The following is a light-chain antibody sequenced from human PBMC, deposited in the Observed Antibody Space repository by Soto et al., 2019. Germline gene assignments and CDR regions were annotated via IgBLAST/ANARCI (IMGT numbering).Light chain of an antibody. J-gene: IGKJ5*01. CDR2: GTS. V-gene: IGKV3-15*01. Sequence: EIVMTQSPATLYVSPGERATLSFMASQSVSSNVAWYQQKPGQAPMLLIYGTSTRATGIPARFSGSGSGTEFTLTISSLQSEEFAVYYCQQYHNWPITVGQGPRLEIK. CDR3: QQYHNWPIT. CDR1: QSVSSN.